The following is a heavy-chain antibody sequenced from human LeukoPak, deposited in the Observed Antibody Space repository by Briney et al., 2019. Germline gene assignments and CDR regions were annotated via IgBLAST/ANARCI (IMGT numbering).Heavy chain of an antibody. D-gene: IGHD2-15*01. J-gene: IGHJ4*02. CDR1: GGSVNSVDNY. CDR3: ARMRYGSGSFDY. V-gene: IGHV4-61*08. CDR2: VSYSGDT. Sequence: SETLSLTCAVSGGSVNSVDNYWTWVRQPPGKGLECIGYVSYSGDTRYCPSLNNRVTISADTSKNQVSLKLTSVTAADTAIYYCARMRYGSGSFDYWGQGTPVSVSS.